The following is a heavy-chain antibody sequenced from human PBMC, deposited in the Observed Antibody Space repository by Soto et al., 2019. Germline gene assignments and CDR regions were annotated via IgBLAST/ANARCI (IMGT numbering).Heavy chain of an antibody. CDR3: ARGVVVGATGAFDI. CDR1: GGSFSGYY. D-gene: IGHD1-26*01. Sequence: PSETLSVTCAVYGGSFSGYYWSWIRQPPGKGLEWIGEINHSGSTNYNPSLKSRVTISVDTSKNQFSLKLSSVTAADTAVYYCARGVVVGATGAFDIWGQGTMVTVS. V-gene: IGHV4-34*01. J-gene: IGHJ3*02. CDR2: INHSGST.